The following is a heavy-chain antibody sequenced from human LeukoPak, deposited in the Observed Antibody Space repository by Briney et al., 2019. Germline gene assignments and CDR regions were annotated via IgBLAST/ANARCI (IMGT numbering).Heavy chain of an antibody. Sequence: GGSLRLSCAASGFTFSSYWMSWVRQAPGKGLEWVADIKQDGSEKYYVDSVKGRFTISRDNAKNSLYLQMNSLRAEDTAVYYCASPYNWNDAAAFDIWGQGTMVTVSS. CDR1: GFTFSSYW. D-gene: IGHD1-20*01. CDR3: ASPYNWNDAAAFDI. J-gene: IGHJ3*02. CDR2: IKQDGSEK. V-gene: IGHV3-7*01.